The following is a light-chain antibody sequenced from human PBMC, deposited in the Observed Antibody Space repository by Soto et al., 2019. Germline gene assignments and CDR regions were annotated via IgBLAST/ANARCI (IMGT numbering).Light chain of an antibody. CDR2: AAS. V-gene: IGKV1D-12*01. Sequence: DIQMTQSPSSVSASVGDRVTITCRASQGISSWIGWYQQKPGEAHKLLIYAASSLQSGVPSRFSGSGSGTDFTLTISSLQPEDFATYYCQQANSFPFTFGGGTKVEIK. CDR1: QGISSW. CDR3: QQANSFPFT. J-gene: IGKJ4*01.